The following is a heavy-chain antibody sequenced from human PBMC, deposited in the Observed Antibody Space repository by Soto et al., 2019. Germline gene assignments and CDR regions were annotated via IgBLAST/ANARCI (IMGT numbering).Heavy chain of an antibody. V-gene: IGHV4-59*01. J-gene: IGHJ4*02. Sequence: PSETLSLTCTVSGGSISSYYWSWIRQPPGKGLEWIGYIYYSGSTNYNPSLKSRVTISVDTSKNQFSLKLSSVTAADTAVYYCARVTTVVSLSYYFDYWGQGTLVTVSS. CDR1: GGSISSYY. CDR3: ARVTTVVSLSYYFDY. CDR2: IYYSGST. D-gene: IGHD4-17*01.